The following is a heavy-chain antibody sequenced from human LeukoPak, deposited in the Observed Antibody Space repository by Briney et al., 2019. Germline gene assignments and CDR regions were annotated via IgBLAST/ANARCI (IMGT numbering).Heavy chain of an antibody. D-gene: IGHD3-22*01. Sequence: SETLSLTCAVYGGSFSGYYWSWIRQPPGKGLEWIGEINHSGSTNYNPSLKSRVTISVDTSKNQFSLKLSSVTAADTAVYYCARGRAPYHYDSSGYFYWGQGTLVTVSS. CDR3: ARGRAPYHYDSSGYFY. J-gene: IGHJ4*02. CDR1: GGSFSGYY. V-gene: IGHV4-34*01. CDR2: INHSGST.